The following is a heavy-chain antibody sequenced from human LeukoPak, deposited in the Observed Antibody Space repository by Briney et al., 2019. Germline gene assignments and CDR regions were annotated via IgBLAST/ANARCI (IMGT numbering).Heavy chain of an antibody. CDR1: GFTFSSYA. CDR2: ISYDGSNK. Sequence: PGRSLRLSCAASGFTFSSYAMHWVRQAPGKGLEWVAVISYDGSNKYYADSVKGRFTISRDNSKNTLYLQMNSLRAEDTAVYYCASDFWSGFYIGPTNYGGQGTLVTVSS. V-gene: IGHV3-30-3*01. D-gene: IGHD3-3*01. CDR3: ASDFWSGFYIGPTNY. J-gene: IGHJ4*02.